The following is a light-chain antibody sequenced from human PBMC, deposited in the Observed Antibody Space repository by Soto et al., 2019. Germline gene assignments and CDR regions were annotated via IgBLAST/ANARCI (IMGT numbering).Light chain of an antibody. CDR1: QSISIW. Sequence: IQMRPTPCTLSSCVGERVTIGCGASQSISIWLAWYQQKPGKAPKLLIFDASTLKSGVPSRFSGSGSGTEFTLTINGLQPDDFATYYCQQYNGYSTWTFGQGTKVDIK. J-gene: IGKJ1*01. CDR3: QQYNGYSTWT. CDR2: DAS. V-gene: IGKV1-5*01.